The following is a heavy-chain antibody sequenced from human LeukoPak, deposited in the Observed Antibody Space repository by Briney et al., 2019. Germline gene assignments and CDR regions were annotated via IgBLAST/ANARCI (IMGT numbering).Heavy chain of an antibody. V-gene: IGHV3-23*01. J-gene: IGHJ4*02. CDR1: GFTFGSYA. Sequence: GGSLRLSCAASGFTFGSYAMSWVRQAPGKGLEWVSTISGSGGSPYYADSVKGRFTISRDNSKNTLYLQMNSLRAEDTAVYYCVKDHGWLLYSWGQGTLVTVSS. D-gene: IGHD3-9*01. CDR3: VKDHGWLLYS. CDR2: ISGSGGSP.